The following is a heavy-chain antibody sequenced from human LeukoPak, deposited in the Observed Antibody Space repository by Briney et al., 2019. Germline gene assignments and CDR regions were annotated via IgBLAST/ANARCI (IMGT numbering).Heavy chain of an antibody. J-gene: IGHJ5*02. D-gene: IGHD5-24*01. CDR2: ISAYNGNT. CDR3: AIKWLQFDWFDP. CDR1: GYTFTSYG. Sequence: GESLKISCKASGYTFTSYGISWVRQAPGQGLEWMGWISAYNGNTNYAQKLQGRVTMTTDTSTSTAYMELRSLRSDDTAVYYCAIKWLQFDWFDPWGQGTLVTVSS. V-gene: IGHV1-18*01.